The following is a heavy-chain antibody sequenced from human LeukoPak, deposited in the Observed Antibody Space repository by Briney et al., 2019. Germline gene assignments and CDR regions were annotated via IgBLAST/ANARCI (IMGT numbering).Heavy chain of an antibody. D-gene: IGHD3-22*01. Sequence: SETLSLTCTVSGGSISSYYWSWIRQPPGKGLEWLGYIYYSGSTNYNPSLKSRVTISVDTSKNQFSLKLSSVTAADTAVYYCARGSTADYDSSGYPDYWGQGTLVTVSS. V-gene: IGHV4-59*12. CDR2: IYYSGST. CDR3: ARGSTADYDSSGYPDY. J-gene: IGHJ4*02. CDR1: GGSISSYY.